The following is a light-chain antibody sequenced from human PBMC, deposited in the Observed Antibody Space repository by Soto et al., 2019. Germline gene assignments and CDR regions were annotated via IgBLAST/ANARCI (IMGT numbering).Light chain of an antibody. Sequence: DIQLTQSPSFLSASVGDRVTITCRASQGISSYFAWYQQKPGKAPKLRIYAVSTLQSGVPSRFSGSASGTEFTVPISSLQPEDFATYYCLQLNTSRLTFGGGTKVEIK. CDR3: LQLNTSRLT. J-gene: IGKJ4*01. CDR2: AVS. V-gene: IGKV1-9*01. CDR1: QGISSY.